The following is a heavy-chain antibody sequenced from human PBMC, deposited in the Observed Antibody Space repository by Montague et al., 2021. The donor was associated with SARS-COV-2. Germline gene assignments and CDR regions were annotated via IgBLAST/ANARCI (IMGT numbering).Heavy chain of an antibody. CDR1: GFTFSSYA. V-gene: IGHV3-30-3*01. CDR3: ARDGDIVVVNDAFDI. CDR2: ISYDGSNK. J-gene: IGHJ3*02. Sequence: SLRLSCAASGFTFSSYAMHWVRQAPGKGLEWVAVISYDGSNKYYADSVKGRFTISRDNSKNTLYLQMNSLRAEDTAVYYCARDGDIVVVNDAFDIWGQGTMGTVSS. D-gene: IGHD2-2*01.